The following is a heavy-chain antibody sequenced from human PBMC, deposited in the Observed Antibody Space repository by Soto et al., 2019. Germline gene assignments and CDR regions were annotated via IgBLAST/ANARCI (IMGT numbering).Heavy chain of an antibody. J-gene: IGHJ6*02. CDR3: VGALTYEVPYYYYGMDV. V-gene: IGHV3-7*01. CDR1: GLSFSTYL. Sequence: GSLRLSCAASGLSFSTYLMSWVRQAPVKGLEWVANIKHGGNEKFYVDSVKGRFTISRDNDKKSPYLQMDSLRVEDTAVYYCVGALTYEVPYYYYGMDVWGQGTTVTVSS. CDR2: IKHGGNEK. D-gene: IGHD3-16*01.